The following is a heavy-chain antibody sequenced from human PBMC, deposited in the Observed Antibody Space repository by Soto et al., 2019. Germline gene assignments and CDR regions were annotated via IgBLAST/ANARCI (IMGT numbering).Heavy chain of an antibody. CDR2: INPNDGYT. V-gene: IGHV1-2*02. D-gene: IGHD2-21*02. J-gene: IGHJ4*02. CDR3: VRGNAVVVTPTTPAVNVLDS. CDR1: GYTFSGYY. Sequence: QVHLVQSGAEVKKPGASMKVSCEASGYTFSGYYMHWVRQTPGQGLEWMGWINPNDGYTHYAQKFRGRVTMTRDTSISTAYMELSGLTSDDAAVYYCVRGNAVVVTPTTPAVNVLDSWGQGALLTVSS.